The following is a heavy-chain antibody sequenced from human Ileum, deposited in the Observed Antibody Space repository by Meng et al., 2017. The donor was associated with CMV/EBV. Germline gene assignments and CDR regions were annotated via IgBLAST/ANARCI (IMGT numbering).Heavy chain of an antibody. Sequence: VQLQESGPGLVKPSPTLSLPCTVSGGSISSGSYYWSWIRQPAGKGLEWIGRIYTSESTNYNPSLKSRVTISVDTSKNQFSLKLSSVTATDTAVYYCAGGAITGTTEVPFDYWGQGTLVTVSS. CDR1: GGSISSGSYY. CDR3: AGGAITGTTEVPFDY. D-gene: IGHD1-20*01. J-gene: IGHJ4*02. V-gene: IGHV4-61*02. CDR2: IYTSEST.